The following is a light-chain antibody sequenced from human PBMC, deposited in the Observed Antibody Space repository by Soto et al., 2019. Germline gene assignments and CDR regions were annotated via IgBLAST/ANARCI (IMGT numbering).Light chain of an antibody. J-gene: IGLJ1*01. CDR3: SSFSRSSTPYV. CDR2: EVN. Sequence: QSALTQPASVSGSPGQSITISCTGTSSDVGGYEYVSWYQQHPGKAPKLMIFEVNSRPSGVSNRFSGSKSDNTASLTISGLQTEDEADYYCSSFSRSSTPYVFGTGTNSPS. V-gene: IGLV2-14*01. CDR1: SSDVGGYEY.